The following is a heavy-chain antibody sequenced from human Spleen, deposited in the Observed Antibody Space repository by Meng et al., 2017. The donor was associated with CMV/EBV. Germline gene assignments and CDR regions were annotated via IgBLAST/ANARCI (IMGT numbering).Heavy chain of an antibody. J-gene: IGHJ4*02. Sequence: QVHLPQWGAGLLKPSETLSLTCAVYGGSFSGYYWSWIRQPPGKGLEWIGEINHSGSTNYNPSLKSRVTISVDTSKNQFSLKLSSVTAADTAVYYCARAAGSGWLFDYWGQGTLVTVSS. V-gene: IGHV4-34*01. CDR2: INHSGST. D-gene: IGHD6-19*01. CDR1: GGSFSGYY. CDR3: ARAAGSGWLFDY.